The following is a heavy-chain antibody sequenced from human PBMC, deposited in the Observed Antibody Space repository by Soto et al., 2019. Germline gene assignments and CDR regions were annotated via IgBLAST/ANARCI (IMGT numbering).Heavy chain of an antibody. CDR1: GGTFSSYA. CDR3: ARGEYDSSGYLPNWYFDL. J-gene: IGHJ2*01. D-gene: IGHD3-22*01. V-gene: IGHV1-69*01. CDR2: IIPIFGTA. Sequence: QVQLVQSGAEVKKPGSSVKVSCKASGGTFSSYAISWVRQAPGQGLEWMGGIIPIFGTANYAQKFQGRVTITADESTSTAYMELSSLRSEDTAVYYCARGEYDSSGYLPNWYFDLWGRGTLVTVSS.